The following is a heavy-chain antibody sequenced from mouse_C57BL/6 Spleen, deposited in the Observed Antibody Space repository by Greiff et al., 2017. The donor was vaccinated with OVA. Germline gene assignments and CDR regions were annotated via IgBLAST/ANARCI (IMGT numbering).Heavy chain of an antibody. CDR1: GFSLTSYG. D-gene: IGHD1-1*01. V-gene: IGHV2-2*01. CDR2: IWRGGST. Sequence: QVQLQQSGPGLVQPSQSLSITCTVSGFSLTSYGVHWVRQSPGKGLEWLGVIWRGGSTDYNAAFISRLSISKDNSTSQVFFKMNSLQADDTAIYYCARNYYYGSSYWYFDVWGTGTTVTVSS. J-gene: IGHJ1*03. CDR3: ARNYYYGSSYWYFDV.